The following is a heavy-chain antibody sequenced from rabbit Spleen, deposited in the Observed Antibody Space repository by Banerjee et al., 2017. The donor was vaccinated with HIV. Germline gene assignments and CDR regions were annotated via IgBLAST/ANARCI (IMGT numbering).Heavy chain of an antibody. J-gene: IGHJ4*01. D-gene: IGHD2-1*01. CDR1: GIDFSIYYY. Sequence: QSLEESGGDLVKPGASLTLTCTASGIDFSIYYYMCWVRQAPGKGLEWIACIYVGSSTTTYYASWAKGRFTISKTSSTTVTLQMTSLTAADTATYFCARDLTGVIGWNFGWWGPGTLVTVS. CDR2: IYVGSSTTT. CDR3: ARDLTGVIGWNFGW. V-gene: IGHV1S40*01.